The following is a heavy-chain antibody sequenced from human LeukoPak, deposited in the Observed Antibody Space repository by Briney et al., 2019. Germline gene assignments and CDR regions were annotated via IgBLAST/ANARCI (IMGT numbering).Heavy chain of an antibody. Sequence: VASVKVSCKASGFTFTSSAVQWVRQARGQRLEWIGWIVVGSGNTNYAQKFQERVTITRDMSTSTAYMELSSLRSEDTAVYYCAADTQNYYYYYGMDVWGQGTTVTVSS. V-gene: IGHV1-58*01. J-gene: IGHJ6*02. CDR2: IVVGSGNT. CDR1: GFTFTSSA. CDR3: AADTQNYYYYYGMDV. D-gene: IGHD2-15*01.